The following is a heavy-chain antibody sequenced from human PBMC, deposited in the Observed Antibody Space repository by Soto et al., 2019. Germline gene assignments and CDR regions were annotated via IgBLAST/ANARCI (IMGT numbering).Heavy chain of an antibody. CDR3: ASGVAVSNRGMDV. V-gene: IGHV3-33*01. Sequence: QVRLVESGGGAVQPGRSLKLSCATSGFSFRNYAMHWVRQAPGKGLEWVAFIWSDGSRQDYADSVKGRFIISRDDSRNTLDLQMNSLRVEDTDVYYCASGVAVSNRGMDVWGQGTTVTVS. D-gene: IGHD4-4*01. CDR2: IWSDGSRQ. J-gene: IGHJ6*02. CDR1: GFSFRNYA.